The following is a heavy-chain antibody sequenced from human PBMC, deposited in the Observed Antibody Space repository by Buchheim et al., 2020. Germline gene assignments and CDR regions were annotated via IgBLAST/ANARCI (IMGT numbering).Heavy chain of an antibody. V-gene: IGHV3-30*18. CDR1: GFSFSNFG. Sequence: QVQLVESGGGVVQPGRSLRLSCVASGFSFSNFGMHWVRQAPGKGLEWVAVISYVGTNTYYADPVKGRFAISRDNSKNTLYLEKNSLRDEDTAVYYCAKDRNDFEVYYFYAMDVWGQGTT. CDR3: AKDRNDFEVYYFYAMDV. J-gene: IGHJ6*02. CDR2: ISYVGTNT. D-gene: IGHD2-21*02.